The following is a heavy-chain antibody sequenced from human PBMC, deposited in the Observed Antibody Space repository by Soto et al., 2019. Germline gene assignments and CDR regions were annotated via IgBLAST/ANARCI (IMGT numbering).Heavy chain of an antibody. CDR2: FRESGGTT. Sequence: PGGSLRLSCAASGFAFSTSAMSWVRQAPGKGLEWVSTFRESGGTTHYANSVKGRFTISRGTSQNMLYLHMNGLRAEDTAIYYCAKDSHWAILSPTHDYWGHGTLVTVSS. D-gene: IGHD2-2*01. J-gene: IGHJ4*01. CDR1: GFAFSTSA. CDR3: AKDSHWAILSPTHDY. V-gene: IGHV3-23*01.